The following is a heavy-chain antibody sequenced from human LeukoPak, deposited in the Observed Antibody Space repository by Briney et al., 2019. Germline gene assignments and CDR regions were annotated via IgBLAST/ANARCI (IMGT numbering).Heavy chain of an antibody. Sequence: SETLSLTCTVSGGSISNYYWSWIRQPPGKGLEWIGYIYSSGSTNYNSSLKSRVSISVDTSKNQFSLKLNSVTAADTAVYYCARDGRGFLRFEHWGQGALDTVSS. J-gene: IGHJ4*02. CDR2: IYSSGST. D-gene: IGHD1-26*01. CDR3: ARDGRGFLRFEH. V-gene: IGHV4-59*01. CDR1: GGSISNYY.